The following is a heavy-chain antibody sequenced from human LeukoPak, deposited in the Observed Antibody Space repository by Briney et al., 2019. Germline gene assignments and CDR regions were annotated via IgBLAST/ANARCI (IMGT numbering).Heavy chain of an antibody. J-gene: IGHJ6*03. CDR2: IKPNSGGT. CDR1: GYNFTGYY. V-gene: IGHV1-2*06. Sequence: GASVKVSCKASGYNFTGYYMHWVRQAPGQGLEWMGRIKPNSGGTNYAQKFQGRVTMTRDTSISTAYMELSRLRSDDTAVYYCARDSRRYYYGSGSYYYYMDVWGKGTTVTISS. D-gene: IGHD3-10*01. CDR3: ARDSRRYYYGSGSYYYYMDV.